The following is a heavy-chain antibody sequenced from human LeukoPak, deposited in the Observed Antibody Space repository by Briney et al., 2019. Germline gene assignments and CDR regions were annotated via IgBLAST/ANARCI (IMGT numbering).Heavy chain of an antibody. V-gene: IGHV5-51*01. CDR2: TFAGYSYT. J-gene: IGHJ4*02. Sequence: GESLKISCQSSGYNFTPYWIVWVRQMPGKGLEWMGITFAGYSYTIYSPSFQGQVTISADKSISTAYLQWSSLKASDTAMYYCARPLWFGELYYWGQGTLVTVSS. CDR3: ARPLWFGELYY. D-gene: IGHD3-10*01. CDR1: GYNFTPYW.